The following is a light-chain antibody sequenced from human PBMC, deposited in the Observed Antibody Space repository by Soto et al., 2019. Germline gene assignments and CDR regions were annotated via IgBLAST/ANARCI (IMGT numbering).Light chain of an antibody. V-gene: IGKV3-15*01. CDR2: GAS. CDR3: QQYDKWPRT. Sequence: ESVLTQSPGTLSLSPGERATLSFSASQSVSSNYLAWYQHKPGQSPRLLIYGASARATGIPARFSGGGSGAEYTLTISSLQSEDFAVYYCQQYDKWPRTFGQGTKVDIK. J-gene: IGKJ1*01. CDR1: QSVSSN.